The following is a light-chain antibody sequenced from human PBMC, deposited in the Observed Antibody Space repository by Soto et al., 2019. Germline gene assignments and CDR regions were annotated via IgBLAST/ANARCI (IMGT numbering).Light chain of an antibody. CDR2: AAT. CDR1: QRIGSY. CDR3: QQSYSIPVWT. V-gene: IGKV1-39*01. Sequence: DIQMTQSPSSLSASVGDSVTITCRASQRIGSYVNWYQQKPGKAPKLLIYAATNLEEGVSSRFSGSGSGTDFSLSVSGLQPEDFATYYCQQSYSIPVWTFGHGTKVDIK. J-gene: IGKJ1*01.